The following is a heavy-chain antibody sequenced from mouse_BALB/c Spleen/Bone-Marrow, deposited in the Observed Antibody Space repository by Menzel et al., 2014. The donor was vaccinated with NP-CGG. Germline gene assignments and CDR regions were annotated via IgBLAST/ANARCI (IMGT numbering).Heavy chain of an antibody. CDR2: IDPASGNT. CDR3: AAYYRYLAWFAY. V-gene: IGHV14-3*02. CDR1: GFNIKDTY. Sequence: EVQGVESGAELVKPGASVKLSCTASGFNIKDTYMRWVKQRPEQGLEWIGRIDPASGNTKYDPKFQGKATITADTSSNTAYLQLSSLTSEDTAVYYCAAYYRYLAWFAYWGQGTLVTVSA. J-gene: IGHJ3*01. D-gene: IGHD2-14*01.